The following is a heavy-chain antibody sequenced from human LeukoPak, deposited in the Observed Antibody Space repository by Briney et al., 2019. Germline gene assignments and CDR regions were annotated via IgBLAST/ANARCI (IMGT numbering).Heavy chain of an antibody. CDR3: AKDMGAPRAFDI. D-gene: IGHD3-16*01. J-gene: IGHJ3*02. V-gene: IGHV3-48*04. CDR2: ISSGSSTI. CDR1: GFTFSNYS. Sequence: GGSLRLSCAASGFTFSNYSMNWVRQAPGKGLEWVSYISSGSSTIYYADSVKGRFTTSRDNAKNSLYLQMNSLRAEDTAVYYCAKDMGAPRAFDIWGQGTMVTVSS.